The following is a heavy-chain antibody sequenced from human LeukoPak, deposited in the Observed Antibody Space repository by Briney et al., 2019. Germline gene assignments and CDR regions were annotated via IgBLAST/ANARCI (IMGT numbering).Heavy chain of an antibody. J-gene: IGHJ4*02. D-gene: IGHD6-19*01. Sequence: PGGSLRLSCAASGFTFSNYWMYWVRQAPGKGLVWVPRIDEGGSRTIYADSVKGRLTISRDNTKNTLFLQMNSLRAEDTAVYYCARDRGNGAVAGTGFDYWGQGTLVTVFS. V-gene: IGHV3-74*01. CDR3: ARDRGNGAVAGTGFDY. CDR2: IDEGGSRT. CDR1: GFTFSNYW.